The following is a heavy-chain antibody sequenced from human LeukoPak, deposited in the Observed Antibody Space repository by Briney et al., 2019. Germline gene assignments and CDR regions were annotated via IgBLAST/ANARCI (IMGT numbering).Heavy chain of an antibody. CDR2: IRYDGSNK. CDR1: GFTFSSYG. CDR3: ARDHDTMVRGVIPDY. Sequence: GGSLRLSCAASGFTFSSYGMHWVRQAPGKGLEWVAFIRYDGSNKYYADSVKGRFTISRDNSKNTLYLQMNSLRAEDTAVYYCARDHDTMVRGVIPDYWAREPWSPSPQ. V-gene: IGHV3-30*02. J-gene: IGHJ4*02. D-gene: IGHD3-10*01.